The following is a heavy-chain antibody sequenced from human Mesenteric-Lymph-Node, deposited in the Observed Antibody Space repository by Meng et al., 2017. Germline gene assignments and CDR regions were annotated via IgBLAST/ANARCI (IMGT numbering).Heavy chain of an antibody. J-gene: IGHJ6*02. CDR3: ARPGYNYYYYGMDV. V-gene: IGHV1-69*04. CDR2: IIPILGIA. D-gene: IGHD5-24*01. Sequence: SVKVSCKASGYTFTSYGISWVRQAPGQGLEWMGRIIPILGIANYAQKFQGRVTITADKSTSTAYMELSSLRSEDTAVYYCARPGYNYYYYGMDVWGQGTTVTVSS. CDR1: GYTFTSYG.